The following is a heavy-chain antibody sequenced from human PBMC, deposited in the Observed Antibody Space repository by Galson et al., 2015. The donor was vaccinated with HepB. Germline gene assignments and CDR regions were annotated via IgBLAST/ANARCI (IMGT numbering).Heavy chain of an antibody. Sequence: SLRLSCAASGFTSSSYSMNWVRQAPGKGLEWVSSISSSRSYIDYADPVKGRFTISRDNAKNSLYLQMNSLRAEDTAVYYCARDPREWLVYYYYYGMDVWGQGTTVTVSS. CDR1: GFTSSSYS. D-gene: IGHD6-19*01. CDR2: ISSSRSYI. CDR3: ARDPREWLVYYYYYGMDV. J-gene: IGHJ6*02. V-gene: IGHV3-21*01.